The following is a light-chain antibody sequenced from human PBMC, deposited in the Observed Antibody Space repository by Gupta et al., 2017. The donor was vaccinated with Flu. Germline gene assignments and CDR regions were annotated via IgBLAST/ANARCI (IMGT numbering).Light chain of an antibody. CDR1: NLGGKS. J-gene: IGLJ2*01. CDR3: QVWDSSSDHPGV. Sequence: YVLTQPPSVSVAPGQTARFTCGGDNLGGKSVHWYQQKAGQAPVLVVYDDNDRPSGIPERLSGSNSGNTATLTINRVEAGEEADYYCQVWDSSSDHPGVFGGGTKLTVL. CDR2: DDN. V-gene: IGLV3-21*02.